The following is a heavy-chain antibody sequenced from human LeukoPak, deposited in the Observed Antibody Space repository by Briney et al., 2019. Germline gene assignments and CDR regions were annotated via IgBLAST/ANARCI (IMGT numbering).Heavy chain of an antibody. Sequence: GGSLRLSCAVSGFXFSSYWIYWVRQAPGKGLVWVSHLNGDGDYTNYEDTVKGRFTISRDNAKNTLYLQMNSLRDEDTAVYYCVRGSNGWSSRDVWGQGTTVTVSS. CDR3: VRGSNGWSSRDV. V-gene: IGHV3-74*01. CDR1: GFXFSSYW. CDR2: LNGDGDYT. D-gene: IGHD6-19*01. J-gene: IGHJ6*02.